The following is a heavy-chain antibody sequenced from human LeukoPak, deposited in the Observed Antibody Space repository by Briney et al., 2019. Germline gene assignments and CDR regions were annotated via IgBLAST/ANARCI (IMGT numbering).Heavy chain of an antibody. CDR3: ARGRDGGDYTPLDY. CDR1: GGSISSHY. CDR2: IYYSGST. J-gene: IGHJ4*02. V-gene: IGHV4-59*11. Sequence: SETLSLTCTVSGGSISSHYWSWIRQPPGKGLEWIGYIYYSGSTNYNPSLKSRVTISVDTSKNQFSLKLSSVTAADTAVYYCARGRDGGDYTPLDYWGQGTLVTVSS. D-gene: IGHD2-21*01.